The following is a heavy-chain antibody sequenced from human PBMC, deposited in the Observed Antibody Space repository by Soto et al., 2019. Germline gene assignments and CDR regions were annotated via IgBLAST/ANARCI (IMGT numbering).Heavy chain of an antibody. V-gene: IGHV3-48*02. J-gene: IGHJ4*02. CDR2: ISSSSSTI. CDR3: ARDSGTTVTTRSFDY. CDR1: RFTFKTYS. D-gene: IGHD4-17*01. Sequence: EEQLVESGGGLVQPGGSLRLSCVASRFTFKTYSMNWVRQAPGKGLVWVSYISSSSSTIYYTDSVKGRFTISRDNAKNSLYLQMNSLRDEDTAVYYCARDSGTTVTTRSFDYWGQGTLVTVSS.